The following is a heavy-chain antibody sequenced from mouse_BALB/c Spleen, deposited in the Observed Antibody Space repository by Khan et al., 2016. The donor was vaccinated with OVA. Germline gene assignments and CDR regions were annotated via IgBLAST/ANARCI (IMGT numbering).Heavy chain of an antibody. D-gene: IGHD4-1*01. CDR1: GYTFTNYV. CDR3: AREASSWDFSFPY. CDR2: INPYNAGT. J-gene: IGHJ3*01. Sequence: VQLQQSGPELVEPGASVKMSCKASGYTFTNYVMHWVKQKPGQGLEWIGYINPYNAGTRYNEKFKGKATLTSDKSSTTAYMELSSLTSEDSAVYYCAREASSWDFSFPYWGQWTLVTVSA. V-gene: IGHV1S136*01.